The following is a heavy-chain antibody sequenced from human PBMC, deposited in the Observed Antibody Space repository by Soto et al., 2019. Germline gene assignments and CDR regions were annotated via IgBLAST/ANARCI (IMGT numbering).Heavy chain of an antibody. J-gene: IGHJ6*02. CDR2: ISSSNSYI. CDR3: AKDTGIQLWKNYYYYGMDV. Sequence: PGGSLRLSCAVSGFTFSSYSMNWVRQAPGKGLEWVSSISSSNSYIYYADSVKGRFTISRDNAKNSLYLQMNSLRVEDTAVYYCAKDTGIQLWKNYYYYGMDVWGQGTTVTVSS. CDR1: GFTFSSYS. D-gene: IGHD5-18*01. V-gene: IGHV3-21*01.